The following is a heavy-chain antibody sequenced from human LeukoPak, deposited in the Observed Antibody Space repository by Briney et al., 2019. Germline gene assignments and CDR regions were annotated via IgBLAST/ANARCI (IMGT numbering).Heavy chain of an antibody. CDR2: ISGSGGST. D-gene: IGHD3-3*01. CDR1: GFTFSSYS. Sequence: TGGSLRLSCAASGFTFSSYSMTWVRQAPGKGLEWVSAISGSGGSTYYADSVKGRFTISRDNSKNTLYLQMNSLRAEDTAVYYCAKGTGSPTGLRFLEWLFPFDYWGQGTLVTVSS. J-gene: IGHJ4*02. CDR3: AKGTGSPTGLRFLEWLFPFDY. V-gene: IGHV3-23*01.